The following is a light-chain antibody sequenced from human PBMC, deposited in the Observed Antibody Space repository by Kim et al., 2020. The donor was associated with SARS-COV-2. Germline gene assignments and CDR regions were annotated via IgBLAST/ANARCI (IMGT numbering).Light chain of an antibody. J-gene: IGKJ4*01. CDR3: QQFSNSLFT. CDR1: QDISSA. CDR2: DAS. Sequence: ASVGDRVTITGRASQDISSALAWYQQKPGKAPKVLIYDASSLESGVPSRFSGSGSGTDFTLTISSLQPEDFATYYCQQFSNSLFTFGGGTKVEIK. V-gene: IGKV1D-13*01.